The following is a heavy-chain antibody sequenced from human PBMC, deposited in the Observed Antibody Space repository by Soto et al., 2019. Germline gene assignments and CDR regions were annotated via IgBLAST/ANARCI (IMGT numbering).Heavy chain of an antibody. V-gene: IGHV3-11*04. D-gene: IGHD7-27*01. CDR3: ATMALAGGEDFFAF. CDR1: GFTFSDYY. Sequence: PGGSLRLSCAASGFTFSDYYMSRIRQAPGKGLEWVSHIRSSGRTIYYADSVKGRATISVDTSRNTFSLKMTSLTASDTAVYFCATMALAGGEDFFAFWGRGTLVTVSS. J-gene: IGHJ4*02. CDR2: IRSSGRTI.